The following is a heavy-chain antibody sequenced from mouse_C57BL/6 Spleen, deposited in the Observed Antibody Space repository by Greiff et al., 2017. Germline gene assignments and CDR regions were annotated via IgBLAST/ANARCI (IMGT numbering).Heavy chain of an antibody. CDR3: ARGGVYWYFDG. Sequence: VKLQQPGAELVKPGASVKLSCKASGYTFTSYWMHWVKQRPGQGLEWIGMIHPNSGSTNYNEKFKSKATLTVDKSSSTAYMQLSSLTSEDSAVYYCARGGVYWYFDGWGTGTTVTVSS. CDR1: GYTFTSYW. CDR2: IHPNSGST. V-gene: IGHV1-64*01. J-gene: IGHJ1*03.